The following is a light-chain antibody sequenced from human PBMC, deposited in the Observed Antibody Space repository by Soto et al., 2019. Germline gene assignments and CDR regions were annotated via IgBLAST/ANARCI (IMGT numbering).Light chain of an antibody. CDR1: QSVSSSY. Sequence: EIVLTQSPGTLCLSPGERATLSCRASQSVSSSYLAWYQQKPGQAPRLLFCGSSSTATGIPDRFSGSGSGTAFTLTSSRLEHEDFAVYYCQQYDNSRATFGQGTKVEIK. J-gene: IGKJ1*01. CDR3: QQYDNSRAT. CDR2: GSS. V-gene: IGKV3-20*01.